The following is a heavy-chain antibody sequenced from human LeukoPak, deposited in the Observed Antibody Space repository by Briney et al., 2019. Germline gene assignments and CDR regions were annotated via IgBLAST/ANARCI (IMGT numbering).Heavy chain of an antibody. D-gene: IGHD6-19*01. J-gene: IGHJ6*02. CDR2: IYYSGST. Sequence: SETLSLTCTVSGGSISSYYWSWIRQPPGKGLEWIGYIYYSGSTNYNPSLKSRVTMSVDTSKNQFSLKLSSVTAADTAVYYCARDQAVAGTGGYYYYYGMDVWGQGTTVTVSS. V-gene: IGHV4-59*12. CDR3: ARDQAVAGTGGYYYYYGMDV. CDR1: GGSISSYY.